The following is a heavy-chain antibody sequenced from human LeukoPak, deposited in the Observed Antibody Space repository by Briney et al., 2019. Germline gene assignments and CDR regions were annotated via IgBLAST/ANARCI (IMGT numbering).Heavy chain of an antibody. V-gene: IGHV1-69*13. Sequence: SVKVSCKASGGTFSSYAISWVRQAPGQGLEWMGGIIPIFGTANYAQKFQGRVTITADESTSTAYMELSSLRSEDTAVYYCARDVGTMVRGVPTPFDPWGQGTLVTVSS. D-gene: IGHD3-10*01. CDR2: IIPIFGTA. CDR1: GGTFSSYA. CDR3: ARDVGTMVRGVPTPFDP. J-gene: IGHJ5*02.